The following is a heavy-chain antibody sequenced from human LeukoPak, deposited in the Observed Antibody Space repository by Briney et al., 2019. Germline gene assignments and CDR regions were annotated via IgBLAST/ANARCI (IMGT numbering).Heavy chain of an antibody. V-gene: IGHV4-59*01. Sequence: SETLSLTCTVSGGSISNYYWSWIRQPPGKGLEWIGYIYPSRSTNSNPSLKSRVTISADTSQNQFSLKLTSVTAADTAVYYCTRVSLPLVTTPHYFEYWGRGTLVTVSS. D-gene: IGHD4-17*01. J-gene: IGHJ4*02. CDR3: TRVSLPLVTTPHYFEY. CDR2: IYPSRST. CDR1: GGSISNYY.